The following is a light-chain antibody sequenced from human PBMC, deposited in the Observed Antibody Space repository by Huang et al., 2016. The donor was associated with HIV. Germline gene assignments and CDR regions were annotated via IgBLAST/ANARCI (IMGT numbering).Light chain of an antibody. V-gene: IGKV2D-29*01. CDR2: DIS. CDR1: RSLVHNDVKTY. CDR3: MHSIQFPRT. Sequence: DVVLTQTPLSLSVTPGQPASISCKSSRSLVHNDVKTYFYWYLQKPGQPPHVLIYDISERCSGVSGRVSGSGSGTDFTLKISRVEAEDVGVYHCMHSIQFPRTFGQGTRLEIK. J-gene: IGKJ5*01.